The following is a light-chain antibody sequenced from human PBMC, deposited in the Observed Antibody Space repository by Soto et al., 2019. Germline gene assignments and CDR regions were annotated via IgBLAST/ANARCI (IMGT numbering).Light chain of an antibody. CDR3: AAWDDSLSGCYV. J-gene: IGLJ1*01. CDR2: RNS. CDR1: SSNIGSNY. V-gene: IGLV1-47*01. Sequence: QSALPQPPSASGTPGQRVTISCSGSSSNIGSNYVYWYQQLPGTAPKLLIYRNSQRPSGVPDRFSGSKSGTSASLAISGLRSEDEADYYCAAWDDSLSGCYVFGTGTKVTVL.